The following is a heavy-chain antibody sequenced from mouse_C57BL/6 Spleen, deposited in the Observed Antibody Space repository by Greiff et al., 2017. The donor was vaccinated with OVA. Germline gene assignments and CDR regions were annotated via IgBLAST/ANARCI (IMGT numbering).Heavy chain of an antibody. CDR2: IRNKANGYTT. D-gene: IGHD2-1*01. CDR3: ARYNIYYGNAWFAY. Sequence: EVQLQQSGGGLVQPGGSLSLSCAASGFTFTDYYMSWVRQPPGKALEWLGFIRNKANGYTTEYSASVKGRFTISRDNSQSILYLQMNALRAEDSATYYCARYNIYYGNAWFAYWGQGTLVTVSA. CDR1: GFTFTDYY. V-gene: IGHV7-3*01. J-gene: IGHJ3*01.